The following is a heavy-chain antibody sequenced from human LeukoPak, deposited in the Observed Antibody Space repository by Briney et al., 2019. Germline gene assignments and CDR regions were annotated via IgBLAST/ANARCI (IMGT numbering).Heavy chain of an antibody. J-gene: IGHJ4*02. Sequence: PGGSLRLSCAASGFSFSDYYMTWIRQALGKGLEWVSYISGSPIYTNYADSVKGRFTISRDNAKKSLYLQMNSLRAEDTAVYYCARVVFGDSIPGYWGQGTLVTVSS. V-gene: IGHV3-11*05. D-gene: IGHD3-10*02. CDR2: ISGSPIYT. CDR1: GFSFSDYY. CDR3: ARVVFGDSIPGY.